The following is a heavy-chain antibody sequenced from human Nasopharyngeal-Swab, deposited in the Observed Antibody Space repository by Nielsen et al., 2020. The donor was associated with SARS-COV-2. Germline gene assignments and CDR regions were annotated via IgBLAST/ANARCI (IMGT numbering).Heavy chain of an antibody. Sequence: WVRQAPGQGLEWMGWINTNTGNPTCAQGFTGRFVFSLDTSVSTAYLQISSLKAEDTAVYYCARAERSQPGRWGQGTLVTVSS. CDR2: INTNTGNP. D-gene: IGHD1-1*01. CDR3: ARAERSQPGR. V-gene: IGHV7-4-1*02. J-gene: IGHJ4*02.